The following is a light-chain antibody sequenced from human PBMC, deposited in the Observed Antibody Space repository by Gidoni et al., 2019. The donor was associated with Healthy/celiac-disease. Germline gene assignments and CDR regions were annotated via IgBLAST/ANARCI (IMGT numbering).Light chain of an antibody. CDR3: QQYGSSPGYT. V-gene: IGKV3-20*01. CDR2: GAS. CDR1: QSVSSSY. Sequence: VLTQSPGTLSLSPGERATPSCRASQSVSSSYLAWYQQTPGQAPRLLIDGASSRATGIPDRFSGSGSGTDFTRTISRLEPEDCAVYYCQQYGSSPGYTFGQGTKLEIK. J-gene: IGKJ2*01.